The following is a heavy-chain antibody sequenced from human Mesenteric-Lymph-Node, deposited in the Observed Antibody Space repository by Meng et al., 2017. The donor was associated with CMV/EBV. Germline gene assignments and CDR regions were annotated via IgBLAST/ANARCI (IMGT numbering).Heavy chain of an antibody. J-gene: IGHJ5*02. Sequence: TSYGISWVRPAPGQGLEWMGWISAYNGNTNYARKLQGRVTMTTDTSTSTAYMELRSLRSDDTAVYYCARDGGYYYGSGSYLGDNWFDPWGQGTLVTVSS. CDR3: ARDGGYYYGSGSYLGDNWFDP. V-gene: IGHV1-18*01. CDR1: TSYG. CDR2: ISAYNGNT. D-gene: IGHD3-10*01.